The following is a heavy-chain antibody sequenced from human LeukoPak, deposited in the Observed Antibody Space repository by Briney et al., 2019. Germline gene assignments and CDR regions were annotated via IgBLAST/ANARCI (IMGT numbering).Heavy chain of an antibody. CDR1: GYTFTSYW. J-gene: IGHJ5*02. D-gene: IGHD2-2*01. CDR3: VRRDITSRCMVWFDP. CDR2: IYPGDSDT. V-gene: IGHV5-51*01. Sequence: GESLKISCKGSGYTFTSYWIGWVRQMPGKGLELMGIIYPGDSDTRYSPSFQGQVTISADKSINTAYLQWISLKASDTAIYYCVRRDITSRCMVWFDPLGQRTPVTVSS.